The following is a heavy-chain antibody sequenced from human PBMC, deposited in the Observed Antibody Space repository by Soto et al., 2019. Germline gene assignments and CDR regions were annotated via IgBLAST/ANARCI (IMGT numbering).Heavy chain of an antibody. D-gene: IGHD3-22*01. J-gene: IGHJ4*02. V-gene: IGHV1-18*01. CDR1: GYTFTSYG. CDR2: ISAYNGNT. CDR3: ARVARDDYYDSSGYDY. Sequence: ASVKVSCKASGYTFTSYGISWVRQAPGQGLEWMGWISAYNGNTNYAQKLQGRVTMTTDTSTSTAYMELRSLRSDDTAVYYCARVARDDYYDSSGYDYWGQGTLVTVSS.